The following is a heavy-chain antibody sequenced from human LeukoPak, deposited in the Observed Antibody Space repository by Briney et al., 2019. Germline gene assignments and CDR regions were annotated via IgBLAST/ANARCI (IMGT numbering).Heavy chain of an antibody. V-gene: IGHV1-3*01. CDR2: INAGNGNT. CDR1: GYTFTSYA. J-gene: IGHJ5*02. D-gene: IGHD3-10*01. Sequence: ASVKVSCKASGYTFTSYAMHWVRQAPGQRLEWMGWINAGNGNTKYSQKFQGRVTITRDTSARTAYMELSSLRSEDTAVYYCARAPPMVRGVIKGDNWFDPWGQGTLVTVSS. CDR3: ARAPPMVRGVIKGDNWFDP.